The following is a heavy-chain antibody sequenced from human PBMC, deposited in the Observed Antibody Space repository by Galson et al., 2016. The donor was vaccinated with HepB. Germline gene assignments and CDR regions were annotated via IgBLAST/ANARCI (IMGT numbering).Heavy chain of an antibody. CDR1: GGTFSSYA. V-gene: IGHV1-69*13. J-gene: IGHJ5*02. D-gene: IGHD2-2*01. CDR2: ILPIFNTT. CDR3: ARGYCSATSCYGRWFDP. Sequence: SVKVSCKAPGGTFSSYAISWVRQAPGQGLEWMGGILPIFNTTKYAQKFQDRVTITADASATTVYMDLSSLRSEDTAVYFCARGYCSATSCYGRWFDPWGQGTLVTVSS.